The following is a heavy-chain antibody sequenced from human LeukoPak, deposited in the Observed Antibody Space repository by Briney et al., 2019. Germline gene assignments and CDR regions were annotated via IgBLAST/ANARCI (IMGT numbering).Heavy chain of an antibody. V-gene: IGHV3-48*04. J-gene: IGHJ4*02. Sequence: GGSLRLSCAASGFTYSIYSMNWVRQAPGKGLEWVSYISSGSSTIYYADSVKGRFTISRDNAKNTLYLQMNSLRAEDTAVYYCARASSLANWGQGTLVTVSS. CDR1: GFTYSIYS. CDR2: ISSGSSTI. CDR3: ARASSLAN.